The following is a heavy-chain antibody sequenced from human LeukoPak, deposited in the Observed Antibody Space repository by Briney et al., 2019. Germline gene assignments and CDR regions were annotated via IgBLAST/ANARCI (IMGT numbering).Heavy chain of an antibody. CDR1: GFTFSSYA. CDR3: AKLHSSSSPDEYFQH. D-gene: IGHD6-6*01. J-gene: IGHJ1*01. Sequence: PGGSLRLSCAASGFTFSSYAMSWVRQAPGKGLEWVSTITSGGSTYYADSVKGRFTISRDNSKNTLYLQMNSLRAEDTAVYYCAKLHSSSSPDEYFQHWGQGTLVTVSS. CDR2: ITSGGST. V-gene: IGHV3-23*01.